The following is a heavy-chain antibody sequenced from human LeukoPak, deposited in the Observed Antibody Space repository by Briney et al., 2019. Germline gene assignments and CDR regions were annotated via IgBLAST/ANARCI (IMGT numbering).Heavy chain of an antibody. CDR1: GYSFTSYW. V-gene: IGHV5-51*01. Sequence: GESLKISCKGCGYSFTSYWIGWVRQMPGKGLEWMGIIYPGDSGTRYSPSFQGQVTISADKSISTAYLQWSSLKASDTAMYYCARAPSDAFDIWGQGTMVTISS. CDR2: IYPGDSGT. J-gene: IGHJ3*02. CDR3: ARAPSDAFDI.